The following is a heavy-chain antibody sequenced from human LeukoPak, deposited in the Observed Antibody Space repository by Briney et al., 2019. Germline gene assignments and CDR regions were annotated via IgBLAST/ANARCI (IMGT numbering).Heavy chain of an antibody. D-gene: IGHD2-2*01. CDR2: ISAYNGNT. J-gene: IGHJ4*02. CDR1: GYTFTSYG. Sequence: ASVKVSRKASGYTFTSYGISWVRQAPGQGLEWMGWISAYNGNTNYAQKLQGRVTMTTDTSTSTAYMELRSLRSDDTAVYYCARDRRNVVVPAVAFDYWGQGTLVTVSS. CDR3: ARDRRNVVVPAVAFDY. V-gene: IGHV1-18*04.